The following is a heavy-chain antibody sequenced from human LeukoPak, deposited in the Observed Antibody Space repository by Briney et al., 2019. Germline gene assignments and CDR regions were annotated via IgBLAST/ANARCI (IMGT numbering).Heavy chain of an antibody. CDR2: IWYDGSNK. CDR3: ARGVVGATPIFRGYGNWLDP. D-gene: IGHD1-26*01. J-gene: IGHJ5*02. CDR1: GFTFSSYG. V-gene: IGHV3-33*01. Sequence: SGGSLRLSCAASGFTFSSYGMHWVRQAPGEGLEWVAVIWYDGSNKYYADSVKGRFTISRDNSKNTLYLQMNSLRAEDTAVYYCARGVVGATPIFRGYGNWLDPWGQGTLVTVSS.